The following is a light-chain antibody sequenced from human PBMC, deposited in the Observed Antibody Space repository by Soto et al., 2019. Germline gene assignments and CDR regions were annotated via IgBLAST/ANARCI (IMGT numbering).Light chain of an antibody. CDR3: QQRSNWPPSIT. J-gene: IGKJ5*01. V-gene: IGKV3D-20*02. CDR2: DAS. Sequence: IVLTQSPGTLSLSPWERATLSCRASQSVSSSYLAWYQQKPGQAPRLLIYDASTRATGIPARFSGSGSGTDFTLTIGSLEPEDFAVYYCQQRSNWPPSITFGQGTRLEIK. CDR1: QSVSSSY.